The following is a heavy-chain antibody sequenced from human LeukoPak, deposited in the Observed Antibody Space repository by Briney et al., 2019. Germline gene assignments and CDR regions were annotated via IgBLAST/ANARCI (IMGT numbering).Heavy chain of an antibody. V-gene: IGHV3-21*06. CDR1: GFTFSSYS. D-gene: IGHD3-10*01. J-gene: IGHJ6*03. CDR3: ARSITMVRGGIYYYYHMDV. Sequence: PGGSLRLSCAASGFTFSSYSMNWVRQAPGKGLEWVSSISSGSSYIYYADSVKGRFTISRDNVKNSLYLQMNSLRAEDTAVYYCARSITMVRGGIYYYYHMDVWGSGTTVTVSS. CDR2: ISSGSSYI.